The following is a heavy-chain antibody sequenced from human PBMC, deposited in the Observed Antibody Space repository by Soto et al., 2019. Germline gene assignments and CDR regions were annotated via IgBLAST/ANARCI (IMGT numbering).Heavy chain of an antibody. CDR2: IYYSGST. Sequence: PSETLSLTCTVSGGSISSSSYYWGWIRQPPGKGLEWIGSIYYSGSTYYNPSLKSRVTISVDTSKNQFSLKLSSVTAADTAVYYCGSSWYNGGWFDPWGQGTLVTVSS. D-gene: IGHD6-13*01. CDR1: GGSISSSSYY. V-gene: IGHV4-39*01. J-gene: IGHJ5*02. CDR3: GSSWYNGGWFDP.